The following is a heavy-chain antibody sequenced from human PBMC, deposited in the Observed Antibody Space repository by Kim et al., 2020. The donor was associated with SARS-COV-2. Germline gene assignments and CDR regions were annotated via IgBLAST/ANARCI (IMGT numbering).Heavy chain of an antibody. Sequence: DSVKGRFTISRDNSKNTLYLQMNSLRAEDTAVYYCAKTKASGSASYYFDYWGQGTLVTVSS. V-gene: IGHV3-23*01. D-gene: IGHD1-26*01. CDR3: AKTKASGSASYYFDY. J-gene: IGHJ4*02.